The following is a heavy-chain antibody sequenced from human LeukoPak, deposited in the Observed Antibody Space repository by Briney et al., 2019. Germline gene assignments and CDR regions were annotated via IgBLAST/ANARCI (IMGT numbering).Heavy chain of an antibody. Sequence: SVKVSCKASGGTFSSYAISWVRQAPGQGLGWMGGIIPIFGTANYAQKFQGRVTITADESTSTAYMELSSLRSEDTAVYYCAREPWSSSSQYYFDYWGQGTLVTVSS. CDR3: AREPWSSSSQYYFDY. CDR1: GGTFSSYA. D-gene: IGHD6-6*01. J-gene: IGHJ4*02. CDR2: IIPIFGTA. V-gene: IGHV1-69*01.